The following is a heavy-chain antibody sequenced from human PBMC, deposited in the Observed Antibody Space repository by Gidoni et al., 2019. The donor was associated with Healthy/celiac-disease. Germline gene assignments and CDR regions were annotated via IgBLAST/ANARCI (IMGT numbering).Heavy chain of an antibody. V-gene: IGHV3-21*01. J-gene: IGHJ6*02. CDR2: ISSSRSYI. CDR3: ARESGSYYDFWSGYYTEGYYYYGMDV. CDR1: GFTFSSYS. Sequence: EVQLVESGGGLVKPGGSLRLSCAASGFTFSSYSMNWVRQAPGKGLEWVSSISSSRSYIYYADSVKGRFTISRDNAKNSLYLQMNSLRAEDTAVYYCARESGSYYDFWSGYYTEGYYYYGMDVWGQGTTVTVSS. D-gene: IGHD3-3*01.